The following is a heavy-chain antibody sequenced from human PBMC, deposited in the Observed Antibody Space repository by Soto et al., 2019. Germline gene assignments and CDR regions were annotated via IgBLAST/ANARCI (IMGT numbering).Heavy chain of an antibody. CDR3: AKDGRGSGSHYNSFGY. CDR2: IYSTGTT. Sequence: EVQLVESGGGLIQPGGSLKLSCAASGFTVGNNYMSWVRQAPGKGLEWVSLIYSTGTTKYADSVKGRFTVSRDNAKSTLYLQMNSLRAADTAVYYCAKDGRGSGSHYNSFGYWGQGTLVTVSS. J-gene: IGHJ4*02. CDR1: GFTVGNNY. D-gene: IGHD3-10*01. V-gene: IGHV3-53*01.